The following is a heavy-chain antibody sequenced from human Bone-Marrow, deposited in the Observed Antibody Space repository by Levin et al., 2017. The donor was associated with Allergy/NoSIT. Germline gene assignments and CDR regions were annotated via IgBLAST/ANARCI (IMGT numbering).Heavy chain of an antibody. CDR2: IGESGGFT. V-gene: IGHV3-23*01. D-gene: IGHD3-16*01. CDR1: GFTFSRSA. J-gene: IGHJ6*02. CDR3: AKGGGGDHGV. Sequence: GGSLRLSCVASGFTFSRSAMTWVRQAPGKGLEWVSMIGESGGFTSYRDSVKGRFTISRDNSQNTLYLQMNSLRVEDSAIYYCAKGGGGDHGVWGQGTTVTVS.